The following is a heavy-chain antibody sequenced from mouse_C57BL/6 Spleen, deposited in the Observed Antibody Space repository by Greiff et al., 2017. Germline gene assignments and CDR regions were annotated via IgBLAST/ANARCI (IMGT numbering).Heavy chain of an antibody. CDR3: ARSGPVESMDY. CDR1: GYAFRSSW. CDR2: IYPGDGDT. V-gene: IGHV1-82*01. Sequence: QVQLKESGPELVKPGASVKISCKASGYAFRSSWMNWVKQRPGKGLEWIGRIYPGDGDTNYNGKFKGKATLTADKSSSTAYMQLSSLTSEDSAVYFCARSGPVESMDYWGQGTSVTVSS. D-gene: IGHD1-1*02. J-gene: IGHJ4*01.